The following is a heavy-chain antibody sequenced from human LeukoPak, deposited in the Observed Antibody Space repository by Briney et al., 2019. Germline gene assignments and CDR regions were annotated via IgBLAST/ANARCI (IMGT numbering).Heavy chain of an antibody. CDR1: GFSFSNCP. D-gene: IGHD5-24*01. J-gene: IGHJ4*02. CDR2: VSYDGSKK. V-gene: IGHV3-30*09. CDR3: ARERDGNNYFDY. Sequence: PGGSLRLSCAASGFSFSNCPMHWVRQAPGKGLEWVAVVSYDGSKKYYADFVKGRFAIFRDNSNNTLFLQMNTLRPEDTAVYYCARERDGNNYFDYWGQGTLVTVSS.